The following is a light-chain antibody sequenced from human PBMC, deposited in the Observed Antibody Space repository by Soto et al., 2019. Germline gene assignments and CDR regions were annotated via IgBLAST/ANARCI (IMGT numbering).Light chain of an antibody. CDR1: SSNFGSNS. V-gene: IGLV1-51*02. J-gene: IGLJ1*01. Sequence: QSALTQPPSVSATPGQKVTISCSGSSSNFGSNSVSWYQQLPGTAPKLLVYETNRRPSGIPDRFSGSKSGTSATLGITGLQTGDEADYYCATWDRSLSVGVFGTGTKLTVL. CDR3: ATWDRSLSVGV. CDR2: ETN.